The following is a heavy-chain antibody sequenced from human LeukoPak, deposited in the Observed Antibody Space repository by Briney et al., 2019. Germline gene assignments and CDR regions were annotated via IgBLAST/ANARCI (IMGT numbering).Heavy chain of an antibody. CDR1: GFTFSDYY. V-gene: IGHV3-11*01. CDR2: ISGSGSSI. Sequence: GGSLRLSCAASGFTFSDYYMSWIRQAPGKGLEGVSYISGSGSSIYYEDSVKGRFTISRDNAKNSLYLQMNSLRAEDTAVYYCARGVSISSSWYNDIWGQGTMVTVS. D-gene: IGHD6-13*01. CDR3: ARGVSISSSWYNDI. J-gene: IGHJ3*02.